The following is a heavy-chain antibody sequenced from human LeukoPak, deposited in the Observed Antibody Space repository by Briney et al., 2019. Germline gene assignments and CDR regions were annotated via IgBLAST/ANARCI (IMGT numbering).Heavy chain of an antibody. CDR1: GGSISSYY. D-gene: IGHD3-22*01. Sequence: SETLSLTCTVSGGSISSYYWSWIRQPPGKGLEWIGYIYYSGSTNYNPSLKSRVTISVDTSKNQFSLKLSSVTAADTAVYYCARERERAYYYDSSGYYALDYWGQGTLVTVSS. J-gene: IGHJ4*02. V-gene: IGHV4-59*01. CDR2: IYYSGST. CDR3: ARERERAYYYDSSGYYALDY.